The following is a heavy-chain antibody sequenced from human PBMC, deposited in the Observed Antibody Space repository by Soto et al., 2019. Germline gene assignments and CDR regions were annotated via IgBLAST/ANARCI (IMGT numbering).Heavy chain of an antibody. CDR3: ARGVGFRRHSYYYDSSGSHIYYLDY. CDR2: IIPIFGTA. Sequence: QVQLVQSGAEVKKPGSSVKVSCKASGGTFSSYAISWVRQAPGQGLEWMGGIIPIFGTANYAQKFQGRVTITADESTSTAYMELSSLRSEDTAVYYCARGVGFRRHSYYYDSSGSHIYYLDYWGQGTLVTVSS. CDR1: GGTFSSYA. V-gene: IGHV1-69*01. D-gene: IGHD3-22*01. J-gene: IGHJ4*02.